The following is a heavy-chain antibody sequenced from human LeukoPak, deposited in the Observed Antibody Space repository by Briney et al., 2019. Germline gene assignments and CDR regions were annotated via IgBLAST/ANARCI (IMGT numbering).Heavy chain of an antibody. J-gene: IGHJ4*02. CDR1: GFTFSSYA. D-gene: IGHD4-17*01. CDR2: TSGSGGNT. V-gene: IGHV3-23*01. Sequence: GGSLRLSCAASGFTFSSYAMSWVRQAPGKGLEWVSATSGSGGNTYYADSVRGRFTISRDNSKNTLYLQMNSLRAEDTAVYYCARRGESTNYGDYRFDSWGQGTLVTVSS. CDR3: ARRGESTNYGDYRFDS.